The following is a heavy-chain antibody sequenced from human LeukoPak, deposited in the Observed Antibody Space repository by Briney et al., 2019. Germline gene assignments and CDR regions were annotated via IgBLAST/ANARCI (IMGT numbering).Heavy chain of an antibody. V-gene: IGHV1-18*01. CDR1: GYTFTRYG. D-gene: IGHD6-13*01. CDR2: ISAYNGNT. J-gene: IGHJ4*02. CDR3: ARSIAAAGTFEY. Sequence: ASVTVSCKASGYTFTRYGISWVRQAPGQGLEWMGLISAYNGNTNYAQKLQGRVTMTTDTSTSTAYMELRSLRSDDTGVYYCARSIAAAGTFEYWGQGTLVTVSS.